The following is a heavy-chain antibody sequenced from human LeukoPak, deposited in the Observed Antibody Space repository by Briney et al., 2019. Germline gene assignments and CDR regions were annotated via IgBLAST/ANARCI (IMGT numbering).Heavy chain of an antibody. CDR2: ITSNGGST. Sequence: GGSLRLSCSASGFTFSTNSMHWVRQAPGKGLEFVSAITSNGGSTYYADSVKGRFTISRDNSKNTLYLQMSSLRAEDTAVYYCVTVGMTSIWSYLRFDPRGQETLVSVSS. CDR1: GFTFSTNS. J-gene: IGHJ5*02. D-gene: IGHD1-26*01. CDR3: VTVGMTSIWSYLRFDP. V-gene: IGHV3-64D*08.